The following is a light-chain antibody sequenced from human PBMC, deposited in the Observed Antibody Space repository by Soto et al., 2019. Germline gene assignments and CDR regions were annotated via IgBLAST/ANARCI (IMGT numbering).Light chain of an antibody. Sequence: TVVTQSPGTLSLSPLDRPNLSCSTSQTISNFHLAWYQQKPGRSPRLLIYGTSTRATGGIADRFSGSGSGTDFTLTISRLEPEDFAVYYCQYYGSSITFGGGSKVDIK. V-gene: IGKV3-20*01. CDR2: GTS. J-gene: IGKJ4*01. CDR3: QYYGSSIT. CDR1: QTISNFH.